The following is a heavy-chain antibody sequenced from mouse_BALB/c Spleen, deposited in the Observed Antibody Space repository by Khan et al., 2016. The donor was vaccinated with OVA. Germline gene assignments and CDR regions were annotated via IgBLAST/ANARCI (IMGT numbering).Heavy chain of an antibody. CDR2: ISYSGST. Sequence: EVQLVESGPGLVKPSQSLSLTCTVTGYSITSNYAWNWIRQFPGNKLEWMGYISYSGSTSYNPSLKSRISITRDTSKNQIFLQLKSVTTENTATYYCARKNYYGYAVDYWGQGTSVTVAS. D-gene: IGHD1-1*01. V-gene: IGHV3-2*02. J-gene: IGHJ4*01. CDR1: GYSITSNYA. CDR3: ARKNYYGYAVDY.